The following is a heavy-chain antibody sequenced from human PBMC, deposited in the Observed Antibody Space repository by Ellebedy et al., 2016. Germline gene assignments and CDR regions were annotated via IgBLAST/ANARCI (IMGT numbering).Heavy chain of an antibody. D-gene: IGHD3-16*01. CDR2: ISSNRRYK. J-gene: IGHJ4*02. CDR3: ATHWGEGGLLSFFDV. CDR1: GFAFNISN. V-gene: IGHV3-21*01. Sequence: GESLKISCAASGFAFNISNMNWVRQAPGKGLEWVSSISSNRRYKKYSDSVKGRFTISRDNAKNSLSLQMDGLRAEDTAVYYCATHWGEGGLLSFFDVWGQGTLVTVST.